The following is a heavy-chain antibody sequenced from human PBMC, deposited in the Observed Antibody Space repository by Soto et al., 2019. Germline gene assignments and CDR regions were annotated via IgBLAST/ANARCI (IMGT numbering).Heavy chain of an antibody. CDR1: GFTFSSFW. V-gene: IGHV3-7*01. CDR3: ARALDS. Sequence: GGPLRLSCAASGFTFSSFWMDWVRQTPGKGLEWVANINPDGSEKHYVDSVKGRFTISRDNAKKLVYLQMSSLTAEDSALYYCARALDSWGQGTRVAGSS. J-gene: IGHJ4*02. CDR2: INPDGSEK.